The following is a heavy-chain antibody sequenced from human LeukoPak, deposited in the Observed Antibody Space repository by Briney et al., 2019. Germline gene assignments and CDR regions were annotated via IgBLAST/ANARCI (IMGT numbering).Heavy chain of an antibody. CDR1: GDSISSNSYY. D-gene: IGHD3-22*01. Sequence: SETLSLTCTVSGDSISSNSYYWGWIRQPPGKGLEWIGSIYYSGSTYYNPSLKSRVTISVDTSKNQFSLKLSSVTAADTAVYYCARDQGYDSSGYYRAKGAFDIWGQGTMVTVSS. CDR3: ARDQGYDSSGYYRAKGAFDI. V-gene: IGHV4-39*07. CDR2: IYYSGST. J-gene: IGHJ3*02.